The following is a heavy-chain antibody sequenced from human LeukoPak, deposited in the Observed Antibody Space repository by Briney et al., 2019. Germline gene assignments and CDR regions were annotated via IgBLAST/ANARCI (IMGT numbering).Heavy chain of an antibody. CDR3: ATDIVEGFDP. D-gene: IGHD5-12*01. J-gene: IGHJ5*02. CDR2: INPSGGST. V-gene: IGHV1-46*01. CDR1: GYTFTSYY. Sequence: GASVKISCKASGYTFTSYYMHWVRQAPGQGLEWMGIINPSGGSTSYAQKFQGRVTMTRGTSTSTVYMELSSLRSEDTAVYYCATDIVEGFDPWGQGTLVTVSS.